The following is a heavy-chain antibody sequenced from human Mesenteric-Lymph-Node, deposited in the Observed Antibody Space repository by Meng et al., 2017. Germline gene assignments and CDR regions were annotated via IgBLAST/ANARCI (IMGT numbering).Heavy chain of an antibody. V-gene: IGHV4-34*01. D-gene: IGHD6-13*01. CDR3: ARAHSSSWYLGWFDP. CDR2: INHNGST. CDR1: GGSFSGYY. Sequence: LQRWGQGLLKPSEPLSLTWAVYGGSFSGYYWSWIRQPPGKGLEWIGEINHNGSTNYNPSLKSRVTISVDTSKNQFSLKLSSVTAADTAVYYCARAHSSSWYLGWFDPWGQGTLVTVSS. J-gene: IGHJ5*02.